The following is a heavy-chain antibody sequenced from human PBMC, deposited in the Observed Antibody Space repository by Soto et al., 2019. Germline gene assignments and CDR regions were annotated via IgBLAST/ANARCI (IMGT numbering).Heavy chain of an antibody. D-gene: IGHD2-21*01. Sequence: SETLSLTCTVSGGSISCTSYFWGWIRQPPGKGLEWIGSIHSTGNTYYNPSLMSRVTISVDTSKNQFSLILSSVTAADTAVYYCARALVFYDYWGQGALVTV. CDR3: ARALVFYDY. J-gene: IGHJ4*02. V-gene: IGHV4-39*01. CDR2: IHSTGNT. CDR1: GGSISCTSYF.